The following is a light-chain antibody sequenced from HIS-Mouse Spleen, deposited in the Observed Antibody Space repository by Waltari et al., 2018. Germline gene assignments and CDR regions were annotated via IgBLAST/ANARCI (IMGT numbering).Light chain of an antibody. CDR1: SSDVGGYNY. Sequence: QSALTQPPSASGSPGQAVTIPCTGTSSDVGGYNYVPRYQQHPGKAPKLLIYEVSKRPSGVPDRFSGSKSGNTASLTVSGLQAEDEADYYCSSYAGSNNLNVFGTGTKVTVL. CDR2: EVS. V-gene: IGLV2-8*01. J-gene: IGLJ1*01. CDR3: SSYAGSNNLNV.